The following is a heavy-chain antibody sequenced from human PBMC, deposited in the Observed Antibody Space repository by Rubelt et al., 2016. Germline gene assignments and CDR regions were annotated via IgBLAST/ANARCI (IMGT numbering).Heavy chain of an antibody. CDR1: GYPFTSSG. V-gene: IGHV1-18*01. J-gene: IGHJ4*02. Sequence: QVQLVQSGAEVKKPGASVKVSCKASGYPFTSSGISWVGQAPGQGLEWMGWFSAYNGNPNHAQKLQGSVTMTTDTSTSTAYMELRSLRSDDTAVYYCARVISGVEYSSSWHFDYWGQGTLVTVSS. D-gene: IGHD6-13*01. CDR2: FSAYNGNP. CDR3: ARVISGVEYSSSWHFDY.